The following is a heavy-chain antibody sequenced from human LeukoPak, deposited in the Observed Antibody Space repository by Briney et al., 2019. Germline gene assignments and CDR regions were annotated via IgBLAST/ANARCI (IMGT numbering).Heavy chain of an antibody. D-gene: IGHD4-23*01. CDR1: GYTFAGYY. V-gene: IGHV1-2*02. CDR3: ARGYGGNSVEIYFDN. J-gene: IGHJ4*02. Sequence: ASVKVSCKASGYTFAGYYMHWVRQAPGQGLEWMGCIKPNSDATDYAQKFQGRVTMTSETSISTAYMELSRLNSDDTAVYYCARGYGGNSVEIYFDNWGQGTLATVSS. CDR2: IKPNSDAT.